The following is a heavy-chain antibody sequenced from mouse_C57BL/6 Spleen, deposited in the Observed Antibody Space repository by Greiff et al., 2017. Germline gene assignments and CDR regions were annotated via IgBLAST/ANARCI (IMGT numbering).Heavy chain of an antibody. CDR3: ARDRLLDY. J-gene: IGHJ2*01. V-gene: IGHV5-4*01. Sequence: EVKVEESGGGLVKPGGSLKLSCAASGFTFSSYAMSWVRQTPEKRLEWVATISDGGSYTYYPDNVKGRFTISRDNAKNNLYLQMSHLKSEDTAMYYCARDRLLDYWGQGTTLTVSS. D-gene: IGHD1-1*01. CDR2: ISDGGSYT. CDR1: GFTFSSYA.